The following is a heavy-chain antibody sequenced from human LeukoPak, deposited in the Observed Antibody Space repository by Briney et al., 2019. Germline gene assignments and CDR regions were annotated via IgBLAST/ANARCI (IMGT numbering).Heavy chain of an antibody. CDR2: ISSSGSTI. CDR1: GFTFSDYY. Sequence: GGSLRLSCAASGFTFSDYYMSWIRQAPGKGLEWVSYISSSGSTIYYADSVKGRFTISRDNAKNSLYLQMNSLRAEDTALYYCARANIAAEYYYYYYYMDVWGKGTTVTVSS. J-gene: IGHJ6*03. CDR3: ARANIAAEYYYYYYYMDV. D-gene: IGHD6-13*01. V-gene: IGHV3-11*01.